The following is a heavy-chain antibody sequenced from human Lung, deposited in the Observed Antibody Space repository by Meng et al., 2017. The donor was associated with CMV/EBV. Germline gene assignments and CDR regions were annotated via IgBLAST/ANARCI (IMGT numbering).Heavy chain of an antibody. V-gene: IGHV3-21*01. Sequence: GGSLRLXCSASGFAFSNYKMDWVRQAPGRGLEWVSSITPFSDYIYYGDSVKGRFTISRDNGKNSLYLQMNSLRDEDTAVYYCARDRYQLPYDSWGQGTGVNGAS. CDR1: GFAFSNYK. CDR3: ARDRYQLPYDS. D-gene: IGHD2-2*01. J-gene: IGHJ4*02. CDR2: ITPFSDYI.